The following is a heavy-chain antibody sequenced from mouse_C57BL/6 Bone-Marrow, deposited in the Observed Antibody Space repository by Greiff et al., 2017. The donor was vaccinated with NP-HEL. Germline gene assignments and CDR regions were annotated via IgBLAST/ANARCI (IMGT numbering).Heavy chain of an antibody. J-gene: IGHJ4*01. V-gene: IGHV5-17*01. D-gene: IGHD2-4*01. CDR3: ARPGSTMIPYYAMDY. Sequence: EVQRVESGGGLVKPGGSLKLSCAASGFTFSDYGMHWVRQAPEKGLEWVAYISSGSSTIYYADTVKGRFTISRDNAKNTLFLQMTSLRSEDTAMYYCARPGSTMIPYYAMDYWGQGTSVTVSS. CDR1: GFTFSDYG. CDR2: ISSGSSTI.